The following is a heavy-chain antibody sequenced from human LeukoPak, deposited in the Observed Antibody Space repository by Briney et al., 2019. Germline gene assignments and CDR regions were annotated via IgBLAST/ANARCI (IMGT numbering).Heavy chain of an antibody. CDR2: INHSGST. J-gene: IGHJ4*02. CDR1: GGSFSGYY. Sequence: KPSETLSLTCAVYGGSFSGYYWSWIRQPPGKGLEWIGEINHSGSTNCNPSLKSRVTISVDTSKNQFSLKLSSVSAADTAVYYCARGRTTMVRGVIITSRVYFDYWGQGTLVTVSS. D-gene: IGHD3-10*01. CDR3: ARGRTTMVRGVIITSRVYFDY. V-gene: IGHV4-34*01.